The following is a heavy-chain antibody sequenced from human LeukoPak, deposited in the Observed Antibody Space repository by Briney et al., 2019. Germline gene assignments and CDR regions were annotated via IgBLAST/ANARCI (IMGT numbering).Heavy chain of an antibody. CDR1: GGSLSRYY. CDR3: ARDRDLRPHTSVVI. CDR2: IYASGSSGNT. D-gene: IGHD2-21*01. V-gene: IGHV4-4*07. Sequence: SETLSLTCTVSGGSLSRYYWSWVRQSAGKGLEWIGRIYASGSSGNTKYNPSLKSPVTIALDTSKNRFSLRVNSATAAVTAVYYCARDRDLRPHTSVVIWGQGKLVTVSP. J-gene: IGHJ3*02.